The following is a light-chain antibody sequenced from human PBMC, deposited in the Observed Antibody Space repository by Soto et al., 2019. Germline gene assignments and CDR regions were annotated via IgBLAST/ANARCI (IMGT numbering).Light chain of an antibody. J-gene: IGKJ1*01. Sequence: EIVLTQSPGTLSLSPGERATLSCMASQSVTSNYLAWYQQKPGQAPRLLIFGASSRATGIPDKFSGSGSGTDFTLTISRLEPDDFAVYYCQRYGGPSWTFGQGTRVEIK. CDR2: GAS. CDR1: QSVTSNY. V-gene: IGKV3-20*01. CDR3: QRYGGPSWT.